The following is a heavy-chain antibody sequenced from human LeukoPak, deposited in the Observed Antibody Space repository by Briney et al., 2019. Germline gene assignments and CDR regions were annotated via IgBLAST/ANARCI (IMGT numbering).Heavy chain of an antibody. CDR2: ISYDGSST. CDR3: ARDIAVAAKGIFQH. J-gene: IGHJ1*01. CDR1: GFTFSTYW. D-gene: IGHD6-19*01. V-gene: IGHV3-30*03. Sequence: GGSLRLSCTASGFTFSTYWMSWVRQVPGKGLEWVAIISYDGSSTFYADSVKGRFTISRDNSKNTLYLQMNSLRAEDTAVYYCARDIAVAAKGIFQHWGQGTLVTVSS.